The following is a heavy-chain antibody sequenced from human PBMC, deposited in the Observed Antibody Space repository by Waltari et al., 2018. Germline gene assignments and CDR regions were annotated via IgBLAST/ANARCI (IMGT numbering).Heavy chain of an antibody. CDR1: GYSFTSYW. CDR2: VCPGDTVT. D-gene: IGHD2-2*01. CDR3: ARLADVVVPAAAFDY. J-gene: IGHJ4*02. V-gene: IGHV5-51*01. Sequence: EVQLVQSGAEVKKPGESLKISCKGSGYSFTSYWIGGVRQMPGKGLEWMVIVCPGDTVTRYSASLPGQLPSSADKSISTAYLQWSSLKASDTAMYYCARLADVVVPAAAFDYWGQGTLVTVSS.